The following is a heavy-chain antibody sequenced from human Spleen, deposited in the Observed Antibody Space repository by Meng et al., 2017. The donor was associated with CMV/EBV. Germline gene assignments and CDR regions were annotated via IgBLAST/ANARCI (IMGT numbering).Heavy chain of an antibody. J-gene: IGHJ5*02. Sequence: FGSYYWGWIRQPPGEGLEWIGEINHSGSTNYNPSLKSRVTISVDTSKNQFSLRLSSVTAADTAVYYCARGDPYYYDSSGSLSWFDPWGQGTLVTVSS. D-gene: IGHD3-22*01. CDR2: INHSGST. V-gene: IGHV4-34*01. CDR3: ARGDPYYYDSSGSLSWFDP. CDR1: FGSYY.